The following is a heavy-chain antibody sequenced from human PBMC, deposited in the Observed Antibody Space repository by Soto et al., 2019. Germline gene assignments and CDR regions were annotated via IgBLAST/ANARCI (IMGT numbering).Heavy chain of an antibody. Sequence: SETLSLTCAVYGGSFSGYYWSWIRQPPGKGLEWIGEINHSGSTNYSPSFQGRVTISDDKSISTAYLQWSSLKASDTAMYYCARQRGATYLPDFDYWGQGTLVTVSS. J-gene: IGHJ4*02. CDR1: GGSFSGYY. CDR3: ARQRGATYLPDFDY. CDR2: INHSGST. V-gene: IGHV4-34*01. D-gene: IGHD1-26*01.